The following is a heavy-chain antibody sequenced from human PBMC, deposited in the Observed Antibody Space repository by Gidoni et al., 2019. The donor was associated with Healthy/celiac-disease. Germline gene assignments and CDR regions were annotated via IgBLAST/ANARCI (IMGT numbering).Heavy chain of an antibody. Sequence: EVQLVETGGGLIQPGGSLRLSCAASGFTVSSNYMSWVRQAPGKGLEWVSVIYSGGSTYYADSVKGRFTISRDNSKNTLYLQMNSLRAEDTAVYYCARDRGSYYFGGAFDIWGQGTMVTVSS. CDR1: GFTVSSNY. V-gene: IGHV3-53*02. CDR3: ARDRGSYYFGGAFDI. D-gene: IGHD1-26*01. CDR2: IYSGGST. J-gene: IGHJ3*02.